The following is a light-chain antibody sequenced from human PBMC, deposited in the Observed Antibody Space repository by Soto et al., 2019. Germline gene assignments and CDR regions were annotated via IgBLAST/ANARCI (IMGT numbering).Light chain of an antibody. Sequence: DIVMTQSPDSLAVSLGERAAINCRSVQSVFYSSKNRNHLAWYQQKPGQAPKLLIYWASTRESGVPDRFSGTGSGTDFSLTISSLQAEDEAVYYCQQYYTTPPTFAGGTKVDIK. J-gene: IGKJ4*01. V-gene: IGKV4-1*01. CDR3: QQYYTTPPT. CDR1: QSVFYSSKNRNH. CDR2: WAS.